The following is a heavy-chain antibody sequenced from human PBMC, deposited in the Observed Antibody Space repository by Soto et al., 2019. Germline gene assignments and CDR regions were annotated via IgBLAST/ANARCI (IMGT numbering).Heavy chain of an antibody. Sequence: SETLSLTCTVSGGSMSSYYWSWIRQPPGKGLEWIGYIYYTGITNYNPSLKSRVSISIDTSKRQLYLKLTSVTTADTAVYYCGSPKGFCSAGGCYGWFDPWGQGTPVT. CDR2: IYYTGIT. V-gene: IGHV4-59*01. CDR3: GSPKGFCSAGGCYGWFDP. CDR1: GGSMSSYY. D-gene: IGHD2-15*01. J-gene: IGHJ5*02.